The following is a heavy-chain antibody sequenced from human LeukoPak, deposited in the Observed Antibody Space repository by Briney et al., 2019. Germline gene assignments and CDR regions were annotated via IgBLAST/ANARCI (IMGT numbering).Heavy chain of an antibody. D-gene: IGHD2-2*01. J-gene: IGHJ5*02. CDR2: IYYSGST. Sequence: MPSETLSLTCTVSGGSISSYYWSWIRQPPGKGLEWIGYIYYSGSTNYNPSLKSRVTISVDTSKNQFSLKLSSVTAADTAVYYCARGDIVVVPAAMVWFDPWGQGTLVTVSS. CDR1: GGSISSYY. CDR3: ARGDIVVVPAAMVWFDP. V-gene: IGHV4-59*08.